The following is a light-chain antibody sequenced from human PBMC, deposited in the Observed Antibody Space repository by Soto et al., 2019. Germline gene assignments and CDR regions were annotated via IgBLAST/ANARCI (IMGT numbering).Light chain of an antibody. CDR3: QQYNTYSGT. Sequence: DIQMTQSPSTLSASVGDRVTITCRASQSIGSWLVWYQQTPGKAPKLLIYDASSLRSGVPSRFSGSGSGTEFTLTISSLQPDDFATYYCQQYNTYSGTFGQGTKVEIK. CDR1: QSIGSW. J-gene: IGKJ1*01. V-gene: IGKV1-5*01. CDR2: DAS.